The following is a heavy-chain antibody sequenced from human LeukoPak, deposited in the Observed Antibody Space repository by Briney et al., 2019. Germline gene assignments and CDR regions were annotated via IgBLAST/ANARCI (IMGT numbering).Heavy chain of an antibody. J-gene: IGHJ4*02. CDR2: IIPILGIA. V-gene: IGHV1-69*04. D-gene: IGHD4-17*01. CDR3: ASGLSGMTTEGHGTDY. CDR1: GGTFSSYA. Sequence: GASVKVSCKASGGTFSSYAISWVRQAPGQGLEWMGRIIPILGIANYAQKFQGRVTITADKSTSTAYMELSSLRSEDTAVYYCASGLSGMTTEGHGTDYWGQGTLVTVSS.